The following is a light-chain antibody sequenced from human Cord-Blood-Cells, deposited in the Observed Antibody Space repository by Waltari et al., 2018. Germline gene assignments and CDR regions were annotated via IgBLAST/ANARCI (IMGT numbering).Light chain of an antibody. CDR3: QQRSNWPWT. V-gene: IGKV3-11*01. Sequence: EIVLTQSPATLSLSPVERATLPCRARASVSSYLAWYQQKPGPAPRLLIYDASNSATGIPARFSGSGSGTDFTLTISSLGPEDFAVYYCQQRSNWPWTFGQGTKVEIK. CDR1: ASVSSY. CDR2: DAS. J-gene: IGKJ1*01.